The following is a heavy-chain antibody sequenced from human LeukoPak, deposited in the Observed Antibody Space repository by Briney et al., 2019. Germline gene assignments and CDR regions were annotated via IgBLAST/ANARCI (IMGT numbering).Heavy chain of an antibody. CDR3: ARVPRRTVTTKPSFDY. CDR1: GGSISSSSYY. CDR2: IYYSGST. V-gene: IGHV4-39*07. J-gene: IGHJ4*02. D-gene: IGHD4-17*01. Sequence: SETLSLTCTVSGGSISSSSYYWGWIRQPPGKGLECIGSIYYSGSTYYNPSLKSRVTTSVDTSKNQFSLKLSSVTAADTAVYYCARVPRRTVTTKPSFDYWGQGTLVTVSS.